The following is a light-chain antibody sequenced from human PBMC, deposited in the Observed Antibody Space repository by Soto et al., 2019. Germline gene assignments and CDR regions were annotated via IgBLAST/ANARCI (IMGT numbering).Light chain of an antibody. CDR1: QTISSW. J-gene: IGKJ5*01. CDR3: QQRSNWPPEIP. V-gene: IGKV1-5*03. CDR2: KVS. Sequence: DIQMPQSKSSMSAAVEVRGTITCGSIQTISSWLAWYQQKPGKAPKLLIYKVSTLKSGVPSRFSGSVSATDFTLTISSLEPEVFAVYCCQQRSNWPPEIPFGQGTRLEIK.